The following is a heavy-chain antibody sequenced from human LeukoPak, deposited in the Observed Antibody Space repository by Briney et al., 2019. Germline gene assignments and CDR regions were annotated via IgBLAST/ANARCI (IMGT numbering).Heavy chain of an antibody. V-gene: IGHV3-74*03. CDR1: GFTFSDYR. CDR2: INTDGRTT. CDR3: ARGGGGLGV. J-gene: IGHJ6*02. Sequence: GGSLRLSCAASGFTFSDYRMYWVRQPPGKGLVWASYINTDGRTTKYADSVRGRFTISRDNAKNTLYPQMNSLRAEDTAVYYFARGGGGLGVWGQGTTVTVSS.